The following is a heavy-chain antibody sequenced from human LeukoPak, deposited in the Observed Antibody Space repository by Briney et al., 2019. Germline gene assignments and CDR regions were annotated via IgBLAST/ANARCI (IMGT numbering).Heavy chain of an antibody. CDR3: ARERSLSSDY. D-gene: IGHD5-24*01. CDR2: IYTSGST. J-gene: IGHJ4*02. Sequence: SHTLSLTCTASGGSINSGSYYWNWIRQPAGKGLEWIGRIYTSGSTNYNPSLKSRVTMSVDTSKNQFSLKLTSVTAADTAVYYCARERSLSSDYWGQGILVTVSP. CDR1: GGSINSGSYY. V-gene: IGHV4-61*02.